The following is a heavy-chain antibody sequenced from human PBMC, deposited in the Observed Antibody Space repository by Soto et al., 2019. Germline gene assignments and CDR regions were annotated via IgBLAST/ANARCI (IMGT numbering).Heavy chain of an antibody. V-gene: IGHV3-23*01. Sequence: GGSLRLSCAASGFTFSSYAMSWVPKAPGKGLEGVSAISGNGGSTYYADSVKGRITISRDNSKNTLYLQMNSLRAEDTAVYYCAKVEDSSSKPYWGQGTLVTVSS. CDR2: ISGNGGST. CDR3: AKVEDSSSKPY. J-gene: IGHJ4*02. D-gene: IGHD6-13*01. CDR1: GFTFSSYA.